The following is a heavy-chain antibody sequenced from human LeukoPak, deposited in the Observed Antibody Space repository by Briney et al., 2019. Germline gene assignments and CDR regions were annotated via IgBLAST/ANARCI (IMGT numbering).Heavy chain of an antibody. CDR2: IYYSGST. CDR1: GGSISSSSYY. D-gene: IGHD6-13*01. J-gene: IGHJ6*02. V-gene: IGHV4-39*01. Sequence: SETLSLTCTVPGGSISSSSYYWGWIRQPPGKGLEWIGSIYYSGSTYYNPSLKSRVTISVDTSKNQFSLKLSSVTAADTAVYYCARQPPPGSSWYHNYYYGMDVWGQGTTVTVSS. CDR3: ARQPPPGSSWYHNYYYGMDV.